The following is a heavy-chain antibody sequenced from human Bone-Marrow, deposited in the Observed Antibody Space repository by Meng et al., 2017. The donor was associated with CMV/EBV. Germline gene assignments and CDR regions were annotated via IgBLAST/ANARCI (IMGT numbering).Heavy chain of an antibody. CDR3: AKDSSYWGMDV. D-gene: IGHD2-15*01. J-gene: IGHJ6*02. Sequence: GGSLRLSCAASGSTFSSYAMSWVRQAPGKGLEWVSAISGSGGSTYYADSVKGRFTISRDNSKNTLYLQMSSLRVEDTALYYCAKDSSYWGMDVWGQGTTVTVSS. CDR1: GSTFSSYA. V-gene: IGHV3-23*01. CDR2: ISGSGGST.